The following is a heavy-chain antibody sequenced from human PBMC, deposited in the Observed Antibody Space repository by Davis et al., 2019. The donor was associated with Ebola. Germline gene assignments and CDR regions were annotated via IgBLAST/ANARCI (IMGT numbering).Heavy chain of an antibody. D-gene: IGHD4/OR15-4a*01. CDR1: GGSVSSGSYY. J-gene: IGHJ3*02. V-gene: IGHV4-61*01. CDR2: VYYSGST. Sequence: PSETLSLTCTVSGGSVSSGSYYWSWIRQPPGKGLEWVGFVYYSGSTKYNPSLKSRLSMSVDRSKNQFSLSLSSVTAADTAVYYCARVGTMEDAFDMWGQGTMVTVSS. CDR3: ARVGTMEDAFDM.